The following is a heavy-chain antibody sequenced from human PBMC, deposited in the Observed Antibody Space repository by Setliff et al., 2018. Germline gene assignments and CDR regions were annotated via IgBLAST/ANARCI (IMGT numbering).Heavy chain of an antibody. V-gene: IGHV1-18*01. Sequence: ASVKVSCKASGYTFTSYGFSWVRQAPGQGLEWMGWISSYNGNTNYGQKYQGRVTMTTDTSTNTVYMELRSLRSDDTAVYFCVREYSGGGLMWGQGTMVTVSS. D-gene: IGHD6-19*01. CDR3: VREYSGGGLM. CDR2: ISSYNGNT. CDR1: GYTFTSYG. J-gene: IGHJ3*01.